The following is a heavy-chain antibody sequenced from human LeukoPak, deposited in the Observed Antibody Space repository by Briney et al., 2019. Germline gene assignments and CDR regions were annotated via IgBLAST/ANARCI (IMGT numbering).Heavy chain of an antibody. CDR2: ISAYNGNT. Sequence: ASVKVSCKASGYTFTSYGISWVRQAPGQGLEWMGWISAYNGNTNYAQKLQGRVTMTRDTSITTAYMELSRLRYDDTALYYCARLGIVPAGIDYWGQGTLLTVSS. J-gene: IGHJ4*02. CDR1: GYTFTSYG. V-gene: IGHV1-18*01. CDR3: ARLGIVPAGIDY. D-gene: IGHD6-13*01.